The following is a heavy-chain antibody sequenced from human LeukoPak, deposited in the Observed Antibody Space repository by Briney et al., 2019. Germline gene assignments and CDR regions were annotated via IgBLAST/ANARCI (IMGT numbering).Heavy chain of an antibody. D-gene: IGHD5-24*01. CDR2: IYSGGTT. J-gene: IGHJ4*02. V-gene: IGHV3-53*01. Sequence: GGSLRLSCAASGLTVNSNYMNCVRQAPGKGLQWVSVIYSGGTTYYADSVKGRFTISRDNSKNTLYLQMNSLRAEDTAVYYCARALLVRNGYNYSPNYFDYWGQGTLVTVSS. CDR1: GLTVNSNY. CDR3: ARALLVRNGYNYSPNYFDY.